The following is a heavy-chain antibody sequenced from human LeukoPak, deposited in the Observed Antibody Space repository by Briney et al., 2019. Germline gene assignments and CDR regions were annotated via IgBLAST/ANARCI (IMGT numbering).Heavy chain of an antibody. V-gene: IGHV4-31*03. J-gene: IGHJ5*02. Sequence: SQTLSLTCTVSGGSISSGGYYWNWICQYPGKGLEWIGFVAYNGMTNQNPSLRSRLAISLDTSKNQFSLELTSVIAADTAVYYCARAPYVSGSFGWFDPWGQGALVTVSS. CDR2: VAYNGMT. CDR3: ARAPYVSGSFGWFDP. D-gene: IGHD3-10*01. CDR1: GGSISSGGYY.